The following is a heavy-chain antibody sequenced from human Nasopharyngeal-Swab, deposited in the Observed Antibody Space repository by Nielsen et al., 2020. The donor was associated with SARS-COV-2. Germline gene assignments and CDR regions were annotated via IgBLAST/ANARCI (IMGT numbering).Heavy chain of an antibody. J-gene: IGHJ6*02. V-gene: IGHV5-51*01. CDR1: GYSFTSYW. Sequence: KVSCKGSGYSFTSYWIGWVRQMPGKGLEWMGIIYPGDSDTRYSPSFQGQVTISADKSISTAYLQWSSLKALDTAMYYCARFYCSSTSCPDYYGMDVWGQGTTVTVSS. CDR3: ARFYCSSTSCPDYYGMDV. CDR2: IYPGDSDT. D-gene: IGHD2-2*01.